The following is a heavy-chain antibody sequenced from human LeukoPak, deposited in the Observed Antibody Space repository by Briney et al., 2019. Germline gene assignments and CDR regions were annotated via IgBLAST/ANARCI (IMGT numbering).Heavy chain of an antibody. V-gene: IGHV1-24*01. CDR3: ATDHYGSGSYYNSPLFDY. CDR1: GYTLTELS. CDR2: FDPEDGET. Sequence: ASVTVSCKVSGYTLTELSMHWVRQAPGKGLEWMGGFDPEDGETIYAQKFQGRVTMTEDTSTDTAYMELSSLRSEDTAVYYCATDHYGSGSYYNSPLFDYWGQGTLVTVSS. J-gene: IGHJ4*02. D-gene: IGHD3-10*01.